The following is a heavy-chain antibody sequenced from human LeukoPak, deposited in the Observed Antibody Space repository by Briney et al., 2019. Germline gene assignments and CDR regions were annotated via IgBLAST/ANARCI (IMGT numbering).Heavy chain of an antibody. V-gene: IGHV3-23*01. Sequence: GGSLRLSRAASGFTFSSYAMSWVRQAPGKGLGWVSAISGSGGSTYYADSVKGRFTISRDNSKNTLYLQMNSLRAEDTAVYYCARVSIAAAAPYYFDYWGQGTLVTVSS. J-gene: IGHJ4*02. D-gene: IGHD6-13*01. CDR3: ARVSIAAAAPYYFDY. CDR1: GFTFSSYA. CDR2: ISGSGGST.